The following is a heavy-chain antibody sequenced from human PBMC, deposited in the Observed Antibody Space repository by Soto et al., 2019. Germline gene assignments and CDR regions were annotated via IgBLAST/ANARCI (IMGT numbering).Heavy chain of an antibody. D-gene: IGHD1-7*01. Sequence: PSETLSLTCAVSGGSISSSNWWSWVRQPPGKGLEWIGEIYHSGSTNYNPSLKSRVTISVNKSKNQFSLKLSSVTAADTAVYYCARWNFAGAAFDIWGQGTMVTVSS. CDR1: GGSISSSNW. J-gene: IGHJ3*02. V-gene: IGHV4-4*02. CDR2: IYHSGST. CDR3: ARWNFAGAAFDI.